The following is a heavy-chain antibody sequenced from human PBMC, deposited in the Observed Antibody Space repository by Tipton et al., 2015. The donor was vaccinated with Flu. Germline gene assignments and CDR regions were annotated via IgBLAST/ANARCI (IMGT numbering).Heavy chain of an antibody. V-gene: IGHV1-46*01. D-gene: IGHD1-1*01. CDR2: IYPAGGGV. CDR1: GYTFTSYN. CDR3: TRDKGGGTYTFDV. Sequence: QVQLVQSGAEAKKPGASVKVSCKASGYTFTSYNIHWVRQAPGQGLEWMGIIYPAGGGVSYAQKFQGRVIMTRDKSTGTVYMELSSLRSEDTAMYYCTRDKGGGTYTFDVWGQGTMVTVSS. J-gene: IGHJ3*01.